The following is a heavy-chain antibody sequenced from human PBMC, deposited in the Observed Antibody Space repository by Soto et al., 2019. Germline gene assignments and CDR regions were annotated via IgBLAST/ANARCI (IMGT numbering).Heavy chain of an antibody. CDR1: GYTFTSYA. Sequence: ASVKVSCKASGYTFTSYAMHWVRQAPGQRLEWMGWINAGNGNTKYSQKFKGRVTITRDTSASTAYMELSSLRSEDTVVYYCARVYGSGTYNWFDPWGQGTLVTVSS. CDR3: ARVYGSGTYNWFDP. J-gene: IGHJ5*02. V-gene: IGHV1-3*01. D-gene: IGHD3-10*01. CDR2: INAGNGNT.